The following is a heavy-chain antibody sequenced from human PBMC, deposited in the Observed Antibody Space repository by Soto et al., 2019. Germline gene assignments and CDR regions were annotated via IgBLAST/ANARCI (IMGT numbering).Heavy chain of an antibody. V-gene: IGHV3-30*04. J-gene: IGHJ4*02. CDR1: GFTFSSYA. Sequence: QVQLVESGGGVVQPGRSLRLSCTASGFTFSSYAIHWVRQAPGRGLEWVAVISYDGRDEYYADSVKGRFTISRDNSKNTLYLQMNSLRAEDTGMFYCARDSRTDGYKYDYFDYWGQGTLFTVSS. D-gene: IGHD5-12*01. CDR3: ARDSRTDGYKYDYFDY. CDR2: ISYDGRDE.